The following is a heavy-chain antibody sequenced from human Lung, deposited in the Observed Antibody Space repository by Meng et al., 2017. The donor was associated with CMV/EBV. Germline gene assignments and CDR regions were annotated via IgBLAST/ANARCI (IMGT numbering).Heavy chain of an antibody. V-gene: IGHV4-39*07. CDR2: IYYSGST. Sequence: QLQLQESGPGLVKPSETLSLPCTVSGGSISSSSYYWGWLRQPPGKGLEWIGSIYYSGSTYYNPSLKSRVTISVDTSKNQFSLKLSSVTAADTAVYYCARDHLRGSYYPEYFQHWGQGTLVTVSS. CDR1: GGSISSSSYY. CDR3: ARDHLRGSYYPEYFQH. D-gene: IGHD1-26*01. J-gene: IGHJ1*01.